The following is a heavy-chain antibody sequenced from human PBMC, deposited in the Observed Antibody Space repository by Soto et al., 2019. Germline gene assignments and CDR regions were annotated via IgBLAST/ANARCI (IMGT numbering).Heavy chain of an antibody. J-gene: IGHJ4*02. CDR2: IWYDGSNK. CDR3: ARAGRGGYNYGY. Sequence: QVQLVESGGGVVQPGRSLRLSCAASGFTFSSYGMHWVRQAPGKGLEWVAVIWYDGSNKYYADSVKGRFTISRDNSKNTLYLQMNSLRAEDTAVYYCARAGRGGYNYGYWGQGTLVTVAS. V-gene: IGHV3-33*01. D-gene: IGHD5-12*01. CDR1: GFTFSSYG.